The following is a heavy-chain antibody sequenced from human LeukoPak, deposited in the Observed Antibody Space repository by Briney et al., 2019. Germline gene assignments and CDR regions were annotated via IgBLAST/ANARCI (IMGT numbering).Heavy chain of an antibody. CDR1: GFIVSSNY. V-gene: IGHV3-53*01. CDR2: FYSGGST. CDR3: ASYSYYYDSSGYFDY. Sequence: GGSLRLSCAASGFIVSSNYMSWVRQTPGKGLEWVSVFYSGGSTYYADSVKGRFTISRDNSKNTLYLQMNSLRAEDTAVYYCASYSYYYDSSGYFDYWGQGTLVTVSS. D-gene: IGHD3-22*01. J-gene: IGHJ4*02.